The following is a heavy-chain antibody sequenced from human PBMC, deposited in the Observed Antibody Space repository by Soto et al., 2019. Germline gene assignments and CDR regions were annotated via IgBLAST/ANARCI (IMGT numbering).Heavy chain of an antibody. CDR3: ARGEVVVVPAAMVYSGYYYMDV. V-gene: IGHV4-34*01. D-gene: IGHD2-2*01. CDR2: INHSGST. J-gene: IGHJ6*03. Sequence: SETLSLTCAVYGGSFSGYYWSWIRQPPGKGLEWIGEINHSGSTNYNPSLKSRVTISVDTSKNQFSLKLSSVTAADTAMYYCARGEVVVVPAAMVYSGYYYMDVWGKGATVTVSS. CDR1: GGSFSGYY.